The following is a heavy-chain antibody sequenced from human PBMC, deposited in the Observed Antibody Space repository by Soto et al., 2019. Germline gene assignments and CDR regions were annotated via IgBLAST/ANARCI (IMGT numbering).Heavy chain of an antibody. V-gene: IGHV4-59*01. CDR1: GGSISSGY. Sequence: QVQLKESGPGLVKPSETLSLTCSVSGGSISSGYWTWIRQPPGKGLEWIGYIYYGGSINYNPSLKSRVIISVDTAKNQFSLRLSSVSAADTAVYYCTGAYYDVSGYSLDPWGQGTSVTVSS. CDR2: IYYGGSI. J-gene: IGHJ5*02. CDR3: TGAYYDVSGYSLDP. D-gene: IGHD3-22*01.